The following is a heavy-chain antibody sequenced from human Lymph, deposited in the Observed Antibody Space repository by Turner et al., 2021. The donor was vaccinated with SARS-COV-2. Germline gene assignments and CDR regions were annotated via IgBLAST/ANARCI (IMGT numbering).Heavy chain of an antibody. CDR1: GFTVSSNY. V-gene: IGHV3-53*02. J-gene: IGHJ3*02. CDR3: ARDLGPLAFDI. Sequence: EVQLVETGGGLIQPGGSLRLSCAASGFTVSSNYMSWVRQAPGKGLEWVSVIYIGGTTYYADSVKGRVTISRDNSKNTLYLQMNSLRAEDTAVYYCARDLGPLAFDIWGQGTMVTVSS. CDR2: IYIGGTT.